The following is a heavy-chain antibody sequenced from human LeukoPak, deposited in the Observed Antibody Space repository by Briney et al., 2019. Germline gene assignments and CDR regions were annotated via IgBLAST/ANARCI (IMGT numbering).Heavy chain of an antibody. CDR1: GGSISSSSYY. CDR3: ARLRGSCDY. D-gene: IGHD2-15*01. CDR2: IYYSGST. V-gene: IGHV4-39*02. Sequence: SETLSLTCTVSGGSISSSSYYWRWIRQPPGKGLEWIGSIYYSGSTYHNPSLKSRVTISVDTSKNHFALKLSPFTAADPAGYYCARLRGSCDYWGQGTLVTVSS. J-gene: IGHJ4*02.